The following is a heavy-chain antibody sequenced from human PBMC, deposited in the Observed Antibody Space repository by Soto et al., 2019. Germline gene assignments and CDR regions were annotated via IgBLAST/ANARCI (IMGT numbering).Heavy chain of an antibody. D-gene: IGHD6-13*01. V-gene: IGHV3-11*01. J-gene: IGHJ4*02. Sequence: GGSLRLSCAASGFTFSDYYMSWIRQAPGKGLEWVSYISSSGSTIYYADSVKGRFTISRDNAKNSLYLQMNSLRAEDTAVYYCARAPTLYSSRIYYFDYWGQGTLVTVSS. CDR2: ISSSGSTI. CDR3: ARAPTLYSSRIYYFDY. CDR1: GFTFSDYY.